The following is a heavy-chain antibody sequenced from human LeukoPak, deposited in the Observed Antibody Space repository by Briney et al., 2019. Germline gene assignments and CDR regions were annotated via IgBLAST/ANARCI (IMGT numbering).Heavy chain of an antibody. CDR3: ARDVGATPGYFDY. D-gene: IGHD1-26*01. CDR1: GGSISSYY. Sequence: SEPLSLTCTVSGGSISSYYWRWIRQPPGKGLEWLGYMYYSGSTNYNPSTNYDPSLKSRFTISVDTSKNQFSLKLSAVTAADTAVYYCARDVGATPGYFDYWGQGTLVTVSS. J-gene: IGHJ4*02. CDR2: MYYSGST. V-gene: IGHV4-59*01.